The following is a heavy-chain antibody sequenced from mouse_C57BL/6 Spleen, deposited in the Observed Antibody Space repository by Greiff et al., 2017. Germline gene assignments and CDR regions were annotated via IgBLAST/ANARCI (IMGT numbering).Heavy chain of an antibody. CDR3: ARNYSNYWYFDV. CDR2: IYPGSGST. Sequence: QVQLKQPGAELVKPGASVKMSCKASGYTFTSYWITWVKQRPGQGLEWIGDIYPGSGSTNYNENFKSKATLTVDTSSSTASMQLSSLTSEDSAVYYCARNYSNYWYFDVWGTGTTVTVSS. V-gene: IGHV1-55*01. CDR1: GYTFTSYW. J-gene: IGHJ1*03. D-gene: IGHD2-5*01.